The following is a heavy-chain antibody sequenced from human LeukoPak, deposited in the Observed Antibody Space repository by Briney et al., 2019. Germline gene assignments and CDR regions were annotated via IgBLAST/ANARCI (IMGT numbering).Heavy chain of an antibody. CDR2: FDPEDGET. Sequence: ASVKVSCKVSGYTLTELSKHWLRQAPGKGLEWMGGFDPEDGETIYAQKFQGRVTMTEDTSTDTAYMELSSLRSEDTAVYYCATTPLYSYGYYGMDVWGQGTTVTVSS. D-gene: IGHD5-18*01. V-gene: IGHV1-24*01. CDR3: ATTPLYSYGYYGMDV. J-gene: IGHJ6*02. CDR1: GYTLTELS.